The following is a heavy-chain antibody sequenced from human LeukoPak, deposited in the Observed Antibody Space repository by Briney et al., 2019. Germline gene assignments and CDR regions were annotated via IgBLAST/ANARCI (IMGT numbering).Heavy chain of an antibody. D-gene: IGHD6-13*01. CDR3: ATDRTGGYSSIQDY. CDR2: FDPEDGET. V-gene: IGHV1-24*01. CDR1: GYTLTELS. Sequence: ASVKVSCKVSGYTLTELSMHWVRQAPGKGLEWMGGFDPEDGETIYAQKFQGRVTMTEDTSTDTAYMELSSLRSEDTAVYYCATDRTGGYSSIQDYWGQGTLVTVSS. J-gene: IGHJ4*02.